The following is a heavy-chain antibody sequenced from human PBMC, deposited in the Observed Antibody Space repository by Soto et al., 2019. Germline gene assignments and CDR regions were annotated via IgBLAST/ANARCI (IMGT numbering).Heavy chain of an antibody. V-gene: IGHV1-69*01. CDR1: GGTFSSYA. J-gene: IGHJ6*02. D-gene: IGHD2-2*02. Sequence: QVQLVQSGAEVKKPGSSVKVSCKASGGTFSSYAISWVRQAPGQGLEWMGGIIPNFCTANYAQKFQGRVTITADESTRRAYMELSSLRSEDTAVYYCARDYCSSTSCYTSYYYYGMDVWGQVTTVTVSS. CDR3: ARDYCSSTSCYTSYYYYGMDV. CDR2: IIPNFCTA.